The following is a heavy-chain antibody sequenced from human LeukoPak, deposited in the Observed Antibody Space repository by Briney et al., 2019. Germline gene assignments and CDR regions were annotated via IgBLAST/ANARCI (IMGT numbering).Heavy chain of an antibody. CDR3: ARDRRYNSGWGHFDY. CDR1: VYTFTSYY. CDR2: INPSGGGT. Sequence: SVTVSCMSSVYTFTSYYIHWVRQAPGQGREGMGIINPSGGGTSYAQKLQGRVTMTRDTSTSTVYMELSSLRSEDTAVYYCARDRRYNSGWGHFDYWGQGTLVTVSS. D-gene: IGHD6-19*01. V-gene: IGHV1-46*01. J-gene: IGHJ4*02.